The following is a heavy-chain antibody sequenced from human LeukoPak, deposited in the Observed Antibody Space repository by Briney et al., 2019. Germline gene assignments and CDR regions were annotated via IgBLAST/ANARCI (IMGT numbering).Heavy chain of an antibody. CDR1: GGSISSSSYY. J-gene: IGHJ5*02. CDR2: IYYSGSP. D-gene: IGHD6-13*01. V-gene: IGHV4-39*01. CDR3: ARPSSSWYNWFDP. Sequence: SETLSLTCTVSGGSISSSSYYWGWIRQPPGKGLEWIGSIYYSGSPYYNPSLKSRVTISVDTSKNQFSLKLSSVTAADTAVYYCARPSSSWYNWFDPWGQGTLVTVSS.